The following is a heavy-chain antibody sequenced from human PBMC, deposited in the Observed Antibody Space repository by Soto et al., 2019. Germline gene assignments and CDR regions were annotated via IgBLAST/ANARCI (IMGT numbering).Heavy chain of an antibody. D-gene: IGHD2-2*01. CDR1: GGSFSGYY. CDR3: AREYCSSTSCYASDYYYMDV. V-gene: IGHV4-34*01. Sequence: SETLSLTCAVYGGSFSGYYWSWIRQPPGKGLEWIGEINHSGSTNCNPSLKSRVTISVDTSKNQFSLKLSSVTAADTAVYYCAREYCSSTSCYASDYYYMDVWGKGTTVTVSS. CDR2: INHSGST. J-gene: IGHJ6*03.